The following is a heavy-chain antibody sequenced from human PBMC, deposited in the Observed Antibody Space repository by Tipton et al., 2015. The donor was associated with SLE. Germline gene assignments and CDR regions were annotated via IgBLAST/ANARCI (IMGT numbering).Heavy chain of an antibody. CDR3: ARRGYDIRFSD. J-gene: IGHJ4*02. D-gene: IGHD5-12*01. Sequence: TLSLTCTVSGGSISSYYWSWFRQPPGEGMDGIGDIYYSGRTHYNPSLTGRVTISVDTSKNQFSLKLGSVTAADTAVYYCARRGYDIRFSDWGQGTLVTVSS. CDR2: IYYSGRT. CDR1: GGSISSYY. V-gene: IGHV4-59*12.